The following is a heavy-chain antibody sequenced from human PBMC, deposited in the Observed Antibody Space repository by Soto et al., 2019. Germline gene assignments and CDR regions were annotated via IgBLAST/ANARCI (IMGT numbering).Heavy chain of an antibody. CDR2: IIPIFGTA. CDR1: GGTFSSYA. CDR3: ARGAPRIAAAGSLDY. D-gene: IGHD6-13*01. V-gene: IGHV1-69*01. Sequence: QVQLVQSGAEVKKPGSSVKVSCKASGGTFSSYAISWVRQAPGQGLEWMGGIIPIFGTANYAQKFQGRVTSTGDESTSTAYMEVSSLRSEDTAVYYCARGAPRIAAAGSLDYWGQGTLVTVSS. J-gene: IGHJ4*02.